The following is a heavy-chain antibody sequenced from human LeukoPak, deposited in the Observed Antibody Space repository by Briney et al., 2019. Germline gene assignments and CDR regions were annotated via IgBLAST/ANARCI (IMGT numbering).Heavy chain of an antibody. Sequence: GGSLRLSCAASGYTFSSYWMSWVRQAPGKGLEWVANIKQEGSEKYYVDSVKGRFTISRDNAKNSLYLQMNSLRAGDTALYYCARDQGTYGFQYWGQGTLVTVSS. CDR1: GYTFSSYW. V-gene: IGHV3-7*04. J-gene: IGHJ1*01. CDR3: ARDQGTYGFQY. CDR2: IKQEGSEK. D-gene: IGHD3-10*01.